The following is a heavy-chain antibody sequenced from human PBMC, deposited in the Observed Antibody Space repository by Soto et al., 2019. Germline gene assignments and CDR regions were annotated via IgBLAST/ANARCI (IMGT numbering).Heavy chain of an antibody. J-gene: IGHJ4*02. V-gene: IGHV3-23*01. D-gene: IGHD3-22*01. CDR3: AKDHSLGYYYDSSGYDY. Sequence: EVQLLESGGGLVQPGGSLRLSCAASGFTFSSYAMSWVRQAPGKGLEWVSAISGSGGSTYYADSVKGRFTISRDNSKNTLYLQMNSLRAEDTAVYYCAKDHSLGYYYDSSGYDYWGQGTLVTVSS. CDR2: ISGSGGST. CDR1: GFTFSSYA.